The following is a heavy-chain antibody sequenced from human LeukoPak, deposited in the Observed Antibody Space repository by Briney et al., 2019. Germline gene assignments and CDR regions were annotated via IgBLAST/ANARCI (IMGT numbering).Heavy chain of an antibody. CDR2: IYSGGSK. Sequence: AGGSLRLSCTVSGFTFGDYAMTWVRQAPGKGLEWVSVIYSGGSKDYADSVTGRFTISRDNSKNTLYLQMNSLRVEDTAVYYCARERSYDYIWGSYYDVWGQGTLVTVSS. J-gene: IGHJ4*02. V-gene: IGHV3-66*01. D-gene: IGHD3-16*01. CDR3: ARERSYDYIWGSYYDV. CDR1: GFTFGDYA.